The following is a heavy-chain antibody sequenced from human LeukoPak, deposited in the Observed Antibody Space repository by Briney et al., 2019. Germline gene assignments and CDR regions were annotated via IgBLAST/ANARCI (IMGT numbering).Heavy chain of an antibody. V-gene: IGHV6-1*01. D-gene: IGHD3-10*01. CDR2: TYYRSQWNT. CDR1: GDSVSSNSAV. J-gene: IGHJ4*02. CDR3: ARVGSGSYYTPPYHFDY. Sequence: SGPTLVNPSQTLLLTCAISGDSVSSNSAVWNWLRQSPSRGLEWLGSTYYRSQWNTHYAESLKGRLTINPDTSRNQFSLQLNSVTPEDTAVYYCARVGSGSYYTPPYHFDYWGQGTLVTVSP.